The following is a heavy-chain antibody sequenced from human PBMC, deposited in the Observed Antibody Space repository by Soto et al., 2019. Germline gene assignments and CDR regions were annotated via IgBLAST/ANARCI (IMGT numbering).Heavy chain of an antibody. Sequence: QVQLQESGPGLVKPSETLSLTCTVSGDSISNYYWSWIRQPPGKGLEWIGYIYYSGSTNYTPSLKRQLTISVHTSKNQFSLKLSSVPAADTAVYYCARHLWVGSSWYLGAFDIWGQGTMVTVSS. CDR1: GDSISNYY. D-gene: IGHD6-13*01. CDR2: IYYSGST. J-gene: IGHJ3*02. CDR3: ARHLWVGSSWYLGAFDI. V-gene: IGHV4-59*08.